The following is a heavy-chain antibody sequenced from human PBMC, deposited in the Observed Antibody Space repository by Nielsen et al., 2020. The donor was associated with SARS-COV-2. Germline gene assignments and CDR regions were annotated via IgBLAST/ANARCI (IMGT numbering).Heavy chain of an antibody. J-gene: IGHJ6*03. CDR3: ARDNYGDYGYYSYYMDV. V-gene: IGHV3-9*01. D-gene: IGHD4-17*01. CDR2: ISWNSGSI. CDR1: GFTFDDYA. Sequence: SLKISCAASGFTFDDYAMHWVRQAPGKGLEWVSGISWNSGSIGYADSVKGRFTISRDNAKNTLYLQMNSLRTEDTAVYYCARDNYGDYGYYSYYMDVWGKGTTVTVSS.